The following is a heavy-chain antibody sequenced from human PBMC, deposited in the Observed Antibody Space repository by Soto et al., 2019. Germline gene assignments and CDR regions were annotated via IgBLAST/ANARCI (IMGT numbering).Heavy chain of an antibody. Sequence: ASVKVSCKASGYTFTSYGISWVRQAPGQGLEWMGWISAYNGNTNYAQKLQGRVTMTTDTSTSTAYMELRSLRSDDTAVYYCARDPPARPGYYYYYMDVWGKGTTVTVSS. CDR1: GYTFTSYG. V-gene: IGHV1-18*01. CDR3: ARDPPARPGYYYYYMDV. J-gene: IGHJ6*03. CDR2: ISAYNGNT.